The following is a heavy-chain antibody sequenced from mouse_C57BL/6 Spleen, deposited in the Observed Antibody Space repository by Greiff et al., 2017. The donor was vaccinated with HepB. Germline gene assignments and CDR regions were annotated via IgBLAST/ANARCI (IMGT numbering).Heavy chain of an antibody. V-gene: IGHV1-64*01. J-gene: IGHJ2*01. CDR3: ARGYYDYDVSYFDY. CDR1: GYTFTSYW. Sequence: QVQLQQPGAELVKPGASVKLSCKASGYTFTSYWMHWVKQRPGQGLEWIGMIHPNSGSTNYNEKFKSKATLTVDKSSSTAYMQLSSLTSEDSAVYYCARGYYDYDVSYFDYWGQGTTLTVSS. D-gene: IGHD2-4*01. CDR2: IHPNSGST.